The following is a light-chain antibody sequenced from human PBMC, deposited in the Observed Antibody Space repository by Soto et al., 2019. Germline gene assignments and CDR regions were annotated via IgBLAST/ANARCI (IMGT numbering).Light chain of an antibody. J-gene: IGKJ1*01. V-gene: IGKV1-5*03. CDR1: QDIGTW. CDR3: QQYNNLERT. CDR2: RAF. Sequence: DIQMTQSPSTLSASVGDRVTITCRASQDIGTWLAWYQQKPEKAPKVLIYRAFHLEGGVPSRFSASGSGTEFSLTINSLQADDFETYYCQQYNNLERTFGQGTKVEIK.